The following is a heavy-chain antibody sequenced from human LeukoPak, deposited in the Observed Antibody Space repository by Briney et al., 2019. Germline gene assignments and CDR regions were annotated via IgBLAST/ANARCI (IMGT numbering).Heavy chain of an antibody. D-gene: IGHD4-23*01. CDR3: ARGRPHGNDY. Sequence: GGSLRLSCAASGFTFSSYWMNWVRQAPGKGLVWVSRIASDGSSTTYADSVKGQFSISRDNAKNTLYLQMNSLRVEDTAVYYCARGRPHGNDYWGQGTLVTVSS. CDR2: IASDGSST. CDR1: GFTFSSYW. V-gene: IGHV3-74*01. J-gene: IGHJ4*02.